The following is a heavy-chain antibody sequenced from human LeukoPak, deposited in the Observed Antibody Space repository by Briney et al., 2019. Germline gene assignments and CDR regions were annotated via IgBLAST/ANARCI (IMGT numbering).Heavy chain of an antibody. CDR1: GFTFRSYD. CDR2: ISSSSRDI. V-gene: IGHV3-21*01. Sequence: GGSPRLSCAASGFTFRSYDMHWVRQAPGKGLEWVAAISSSSRDIFYADSVKGRFSISRDNTHNSLSLRMNSLGAEDTAVYYCVREAAATLFDYWGQGTLVTASS. J-gene: IGHJ4*02. CDR3: VREAAATLFDY. D-gene: IGHD1-26*01.